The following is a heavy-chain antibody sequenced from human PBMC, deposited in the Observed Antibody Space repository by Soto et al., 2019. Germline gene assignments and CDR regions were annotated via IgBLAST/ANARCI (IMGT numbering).Heavy chain of an antibody. D-gene: IGHD1-20*01. J-gene: IGHJ4*02. CDR1: GFTFSVSA. CDR2: TGISGRTT. V-gene: IGHV3-23*01. CDR3: ATVHNTSRSFNY. Sequence: GSLRLSCGASGFTFSVSAMTWARQAPGKGLEWVSTTGISGRTTYYGDSVKGRFTVSRDNSKNTLDLQMSSLRAEDTAVYYCATVHNTSRSFNYWGRGTLVTVSS.